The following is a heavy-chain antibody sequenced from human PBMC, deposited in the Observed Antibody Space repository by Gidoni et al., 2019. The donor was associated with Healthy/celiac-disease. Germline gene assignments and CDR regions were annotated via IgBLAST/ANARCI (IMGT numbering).Heavy chain of an antibody. V-gene: IGHV3-15*01. CDR2: IKSKTDGGTT. CDR3: TCDFDRPGPYYMDV. Sequence: EVQLVESGGGLVKPGGSLRLSCAASGFTFSNAWMSWVRQAPGKGLEWVGRIKSKTDGGTTDYAAPVKGRFTISRDDSKNTLYLQMNSLKTEDTAVYYCTCDFDRPGPYYMDVWGKGTTVTVSS. J-gene: IGHJ6*03. CDR1: GFTFSNAW. D-gene: IGHD3-9*01.